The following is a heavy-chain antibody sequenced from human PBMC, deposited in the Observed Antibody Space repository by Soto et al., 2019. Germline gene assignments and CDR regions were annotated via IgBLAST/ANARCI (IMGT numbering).Heavy chain of an antibody. D-gene: IGHD3-10*01. CDR2: ISGDGLNT. V-gene: IGHV3-23*01. J-gene: IGHJ4*02. CDR1: GFTFSTYS. CDR3: AKKAGSGGRGFYFDS. Sequence: PGGSLRLSCAASGFTFSTYSMYWVRQAPGKGQKWISTISGDGLNTYYPEYVKGRFAISRDNSKNALFLHMNSLRAEDTAVYYCAKKAGSGGRGFYFDSWGQGILVNVSS.